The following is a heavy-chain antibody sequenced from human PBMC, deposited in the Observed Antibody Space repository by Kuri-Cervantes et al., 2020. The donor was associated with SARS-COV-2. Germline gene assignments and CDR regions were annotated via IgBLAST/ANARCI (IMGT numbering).Heavy chain of an antibody. Sequence: ASVKVSCKASGYTFTSYAMNWVRQAPGQGLEWMGWINTNTGNPTYAQGFTGRFVFSLDTSVSTAYLQISSLKAEDTAVYYCARRRFDWLLDAFDIWGQGTMVTVSS. D-gene: IGHD3-9*01. CDR3: ARRRFDWLLDAFDI. CDR1: GYTFTSYA. V-gene: IGHV7-4-1*02. CDR2: INTNTGNP. J-gene: IGHJ3*02.